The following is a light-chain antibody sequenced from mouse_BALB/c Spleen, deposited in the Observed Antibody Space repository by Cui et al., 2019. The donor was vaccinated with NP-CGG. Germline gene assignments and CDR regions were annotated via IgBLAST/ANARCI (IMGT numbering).Light chain of an antibody. V-gene: IGLV1*01. CDR1: TGAVTTSNY. Sequence: QVVVTQESALTTSPGETVTLTCLSSTGAVTTSNYANWVQEKPDHLFTGLIGGTNNRAPGVPARFSGSLIGDKAALTITGAQTEDEAIYFCALWYSNHWVFGGGTKLTVL. J-gene: IGLJ1*01. CDR3: ALWYSNHWV. CDR2: GTN.